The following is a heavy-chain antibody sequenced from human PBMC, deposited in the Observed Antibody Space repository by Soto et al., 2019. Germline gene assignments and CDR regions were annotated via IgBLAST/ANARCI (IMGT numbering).Heavy chain of an antibody. CDR1: GYTFTSYG. Sequence: QVQLVQSGAEVKKPGASVKVSCKASGYTFTSYGIIWVRQAPGQGLEWMGWISAYNGNTNYAQKIQGRVTMTTDTSTSTAYMELRSLRSDDTAVYYCARDPRGTIKGLGMDVWGQGTTVTVSS. J-gene: IGHJ6*02. CDR3: ARDPRGTIKGLGMDV. CDR2: ISAYNGNT. V-gene: IGHV1-18*01. D-gene: IGHD1-1*01.